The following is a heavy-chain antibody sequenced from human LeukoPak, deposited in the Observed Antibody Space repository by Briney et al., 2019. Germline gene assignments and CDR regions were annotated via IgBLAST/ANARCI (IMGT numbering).Heavy chain of an antibody. V-gene: IGHV3-30*02. D-gene: IGHD3-10*01. J-gene: IGHJ6*03. CDR3: AKDSAFYYIDV. CDR1: GFTFNNYG. CDR2: IRYNGNNQ. Sequence: PGGSLRLSCAASGFTFNNYGMHWVRQAPGKGLEWVAFIRYNGNNQYYADSVKGRFTISRDNSKNTLYLQMNSLKGDDKAVYYCAKDSAFYYIDVWGKGTTVIISS.